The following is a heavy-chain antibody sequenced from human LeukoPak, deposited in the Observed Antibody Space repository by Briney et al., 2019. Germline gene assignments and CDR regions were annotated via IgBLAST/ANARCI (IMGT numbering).Heavy chain of an antibody. CDR3: ARGGMGDIVVVAGVTPSHHFDY. CDR1: GGSFSGYY. CDR2: INHSGST. Sequence: PSETLSLTCAVYGGSFSGYYWSWIRQPPGKGLEWIGEINHSGSTNYNPSLKSRVTISVDTSKNQFSLKLSSVIAADTAVYYCARGGMGDIVVVAGVTPSHHFDYWGQGTLVTVSS. D-gene: IGHD2-15*01. V-gene: IGHV4-34*01. J-gene: IGHJ4*02.